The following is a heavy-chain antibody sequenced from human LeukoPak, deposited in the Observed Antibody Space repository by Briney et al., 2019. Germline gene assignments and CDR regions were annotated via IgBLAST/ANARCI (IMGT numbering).Heavy chain of an antibody. J-gene: IGHJ4*02. CDR1: GFTFSSYA. Sequence: GGSLRLSCAASGFTFSSYAMSWVRQAPGKGLEWVSAISGSDGSTYYADPVKGRFTISRDNSKNTLYLQTNSLRAEDTAVYYCAKVGAVAGVYYFDYWGQGTLVTVSS. CDR2: ISGSDGST. V-gene: IGHV3-23*01. D-gene: IGHD6-19*01. CDR3: AKVGAVAGVYYFDY.